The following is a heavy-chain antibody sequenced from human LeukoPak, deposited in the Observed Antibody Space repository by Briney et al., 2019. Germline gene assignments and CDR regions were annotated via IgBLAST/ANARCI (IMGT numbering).Heavy chain of an antibody. J-gene: IGHJ4*02. CDR2: ISYDGSNK. CDR3: ARVWDTARAGDY. V-gene: IGHV3-30-3*01. Sequence: PGRSLRLSCAASGFPFSSYAMHWVRQAPGKGLEWVAVISYDGSNKYYADSVKGRFTISRDNSKNTLYLQMNSLRAEDTAVYYCARVWDTARAGDYWGQGTLVTVSS. D-gene: IGHD5-18*01. CDR1: GFPFSSYA.